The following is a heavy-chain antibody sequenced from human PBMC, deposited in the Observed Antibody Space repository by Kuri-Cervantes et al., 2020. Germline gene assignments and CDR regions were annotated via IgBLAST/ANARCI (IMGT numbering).Heavy chain of an antibody. D-gene: IGHD3-22*01. V-gene: IGHV3-7*01. CDR1: GFTFSSYW. CDR2: IKQDGSEK. CDR3: ASGFDSSGYYNALTNWGDYYYYGMDV. Sequence: GESLKISCAASGFTFSSYWMSWVRQAPGKGLGWVANIKQDGSEKYYVDSVKGRFTISRDNAKNSLYLQMNSLRDEDTAVYYCASGFDSSGYYNALTNWGDYYYYGMDVWGQGTTVTVSS. J-gene: IGHJ6*02.